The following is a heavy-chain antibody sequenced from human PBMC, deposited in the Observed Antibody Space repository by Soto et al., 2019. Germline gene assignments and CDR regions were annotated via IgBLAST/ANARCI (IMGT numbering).Heavy chain of an antibody. V-gene: IGHV3-23*01. D-gene: IGHD4-17*01. Sequence: GGSLSLSCAASGFTFSSYAMSLVRQAPGKGLEWVSAISGSGGSTYYADSVKGRYTISRDNSKNTLYLQMTSLRAEDTAVYYCAKDWGDYANYYSMDVWGQGTTVTVSS. CDR1: GFTFSSYA. CDR2: ISGSGGST. J-gene: IGHJ6*02. CDR3: AKDWGDYANYYSMDV.